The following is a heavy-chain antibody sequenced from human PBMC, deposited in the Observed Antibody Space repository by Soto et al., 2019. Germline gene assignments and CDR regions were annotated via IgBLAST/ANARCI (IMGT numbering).Heavy chain of an antibody. J-gene: IGHJ4*02. CDR2: IHYSGTT. Sequence: PSETLSLTCTVSGGSMRNYFWTWIRQPPGKGLEWIGYIHYSGTTSFFTSYNPSRRSRVTISEDTSKNQFSLKLLSVTTADTAVYFCAAGEASSRNLAPYYLDFWGQGTLVTVSS. CDR1: GGSMRNYF. CDR3: AAGEASSRNLAPYYLDF. V-gene: IGHV4-59*01. D-gene: IGHD6-13*01.